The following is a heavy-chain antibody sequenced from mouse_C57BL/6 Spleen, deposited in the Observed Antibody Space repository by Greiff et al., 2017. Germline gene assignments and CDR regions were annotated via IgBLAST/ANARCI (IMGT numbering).Heavy chain of an antibody. CDR2: INPSSGYT. CDR3: ARSDDYYAMDY. V-gene: IGHV1-4*01. J-gene: IGHJ4*01. CDR1: GYTFTSYT. Sequence: VQRVESGAELARPGASVKMSCKASGYTFTSYTMHWVKQRPGQGLEWIGYINPSSGYTKYNQKFKDKATLTADKSSSTAYMQLSSLTSEDSAVYYCARSDDYYAMDYWGQGTSVTVSS.